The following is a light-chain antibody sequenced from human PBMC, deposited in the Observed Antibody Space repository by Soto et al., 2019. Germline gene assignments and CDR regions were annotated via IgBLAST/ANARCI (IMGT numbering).Light chain of an antibody. CDR1: VLAKKY. Sequence: SYELTQPSSLSVSPGQTARITCSGDVLAKKYVRWFRQKAGQAPTLLIYKDSVRPSGIPERVSGSSSGTVVTLTITGAQVEDEGVYYCYSSSDHFVVFGGGTKLTVL. J-gene: IGLJ2*01. CDR2: KDS. V-gene: IGLV3-27*01. CDR3: YSSSDHFVV.